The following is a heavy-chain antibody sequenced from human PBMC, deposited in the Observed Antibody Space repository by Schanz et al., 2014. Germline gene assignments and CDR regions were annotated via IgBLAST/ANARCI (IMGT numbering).Heavy chain of an antibody. V-gene: IGHV1-18*01. CDR1: RYTFNTYG. CDR3: ARSGSSNWYFFDY. CDR2: ISAYNGNT. J-gene: IGHJ4*02. Sequence: QGQLVQSGPEVKEPGASVKVSCEASRYTFNTYGLNWVRQAPGQGLEWMGWISAYNGNTNYAQKLQGRVTITRDTLASTAYMEVSSLRSEDTAVYYCARSGSSNWYFFDYWGQGTLVTVSS. D-gene: IGHD6-13*01.